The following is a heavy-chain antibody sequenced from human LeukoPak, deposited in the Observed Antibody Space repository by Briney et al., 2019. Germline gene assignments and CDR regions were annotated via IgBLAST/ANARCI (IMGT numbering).Heavy chain of an antibody. D-gene: IGHD6-6*01. V-gene: IGHV4-59*01. CDR1: GGSISSYY. Sequence: SETLSLTCTVSGGSISSYYWSWIRQPPGKGLEWIGYIYYSGSTNYNPSLKSRATISVDTSKNQFSLKLSSVTAADTAVYYCARGNYGSSSEFGFDYWGQGILVTVSS. CDR2: IYYSGST. CDR3: ARGNYGSSSEFGFDY. J-gene: IGHJ4*02.